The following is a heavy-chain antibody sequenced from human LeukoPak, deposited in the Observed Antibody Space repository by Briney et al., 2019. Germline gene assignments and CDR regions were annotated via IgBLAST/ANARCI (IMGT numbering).Heavy chain of an antibody. CDR1: GFTVSDYH. CDR3: ATGRDAYKSGC. J-gene: IGHJ4*02. D-gene: IGHD5-24*01. Sequence: GGSLRLSCAVSGFTVSDYHMTWVRPAPGKGLEGVSTIYSGGNTFYANSVKGRFTISRDKSKDTLYFRMNSLRADDTAVYYCATGRDAYKSGCWGQGTLVTVSS. V-gene: IGHV3-66*01. CDR2: IYSGGNT.